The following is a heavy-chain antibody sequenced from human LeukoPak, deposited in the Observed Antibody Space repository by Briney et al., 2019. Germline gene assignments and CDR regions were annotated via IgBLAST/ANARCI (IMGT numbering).Heavy chain of an antibody. Sequence: PSETLSLTCTASDDSISRDFWTWIRQPPGKGLEWIGYIRYSGRTEYNPSLKSRVTISIQTSKNQFSLKLTSVTAADTAIYYCAMLPDVSGWSFDYWGQGILVTGSS. D-gene: IGHD6-19*01. J-gene: IGHJ4*02. CDR2: IRYSGRT. CDR3: AMLPDVSGWSFDY. CDR1: DDSISRDF. V-gene: IGHV4-59*01.